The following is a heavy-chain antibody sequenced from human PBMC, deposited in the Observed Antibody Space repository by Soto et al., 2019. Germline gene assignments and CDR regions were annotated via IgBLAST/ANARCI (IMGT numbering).Heavy chain of an antibody. J-gene: IGHJ6*01. Sequence: GESLRGSCKGCGYSFTSYWISWVRQMNGKGMXXMGXXAPSDSYTTYRPSFQGHVTISADKSISTAYLQWSSLKASDTAMYYCARLDYGSGSYYLPSFYYYYYGMDVWGQGTTVTLSS. D-gene: IGHD3-10*01. CDR2: XAPSDSYT. CDR1: GYSFTSYW. V-gene: IGHV5-10-1*01. CDR3: ARLDYGSGSYYLPSFYYYYYGMDV.